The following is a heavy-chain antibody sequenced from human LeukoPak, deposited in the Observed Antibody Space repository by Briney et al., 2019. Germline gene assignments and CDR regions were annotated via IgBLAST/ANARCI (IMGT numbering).Heavy chain of an antibody. CDR2: INWNGGST. CDR1: GFTFDDYG. Sequence: PGGSLRLSCAASGFTFDDYGMSWVRQVPGKGLEWVSGINWNGGSTGYADSVKGRFTISRDNAKNSLYLQMDSLRVEDTALYYCARGIRFLEWLSGFDYWGQGTLVTVXS. D-gene: IGHD3-3*01. CDR3: ARGIRFLEWLSGFDY. J-gene: IGHJ4*02. V-gene: IGHV3-20*04.